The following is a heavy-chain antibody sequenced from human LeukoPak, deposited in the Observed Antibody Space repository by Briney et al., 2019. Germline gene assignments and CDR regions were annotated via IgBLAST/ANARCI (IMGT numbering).Heavy chain of an antibody. CDR1: GYTFTGYY. V-gene: IGHV1-2*02. CDR2: INANSGGT. D-gene: IGHD3-10*01. J-gene: IGHJ4*02. CDR3: AKGPINRSATLLRGLIISD. Sequence: ASVKVSCKASGYTFTGYYMHWVRQAPGQGLEWMGSINANSGGTNYAQKFQDRVTMTRDTSTSTVHMELSSLRSADTAVYYCAKGPINRSATLLRGLIISDWGQGTMVTVSS.